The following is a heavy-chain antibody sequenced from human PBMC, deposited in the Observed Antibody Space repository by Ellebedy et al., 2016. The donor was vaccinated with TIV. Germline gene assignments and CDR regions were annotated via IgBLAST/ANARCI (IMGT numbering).Heavy chain of an antibody. V-gene: IGHV1-46*01. CDR2: ISPSGDST. CDR3: ARACVGDCSYGMDV. CDR1: GYTFTNYW. J-gene: IGHJ6*02. D-gene: IGHD2-21*02. Sequence: ASVKVSCKASGYTFTNYWMHWVRQAPGQGLEWMGLISPSGDSTSYAQKFQGRVSVTRDTSTSTVSLELSSLRSEDTAVYYCARACVGDCSYGMDVWGQGTTVTVSS.